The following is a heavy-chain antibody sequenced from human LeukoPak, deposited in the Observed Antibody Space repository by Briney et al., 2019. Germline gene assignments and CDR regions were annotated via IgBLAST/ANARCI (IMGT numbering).Heavy chain of an antibody. CDR2: ISSSSTYI. Sequence: GGSLRLSCAASGLTFSSYSMNWVRQAPGKGLEWVSSISSSSTYIYYADSVKGRFTISRDNAKNSLYLQMNSLRAEDTAVYYCARDLTSSSTAYFQHWGQGTLVTVSS. D-gene: IGHD6-6*01. CDR1: GLTFSSYS. J-gene: IGHJ1*01. V-gene: IGHV3-21*01. CDR3: ARDLTSSSTAYFQH.